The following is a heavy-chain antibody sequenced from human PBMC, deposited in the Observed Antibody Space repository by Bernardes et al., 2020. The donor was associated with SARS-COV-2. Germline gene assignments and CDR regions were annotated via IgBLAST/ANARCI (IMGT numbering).Heavy chain of an antibody. D-gene: IGHD5-18*01. Sequence: ASLKDSCKASGYTFSDYYIHWLRQAPGQGFEWMGWISPKSGATNYAQKFQGRVTMTRDTAISTEYMQLSRLTSDDTAVYYCATQGGGNSPLGYWGQGTPVNVSS. V-gene: IGHV1-2*02. CDR3: ATQGGGNSPLGY. CDR1: GYTFSDYY. CDR2: ISPKSGAT. J-gene: IGHJ4*02.